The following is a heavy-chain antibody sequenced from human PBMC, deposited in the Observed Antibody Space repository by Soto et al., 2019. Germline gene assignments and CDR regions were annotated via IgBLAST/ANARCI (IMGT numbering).Heavy chain of an antibody. J-gene: IGHJ3*02. V-gene: IGHV3-30*18. D-gene: IGHD3-3*01. Sequence: GGSLRLSCAASGFTFSSYGMHWVRQAPGKGLEWVAVISYDGSNKYYADSVKGRFTISRDNSKNTLYLQMNSLRAEDTAVYYCAKGLATIFGVVITGAFDIWGQGTMVTVSS. CDR1: GFTFSSYG. CDR2: ISYDGSNK. CDR3: AKGLATIFGVVITGAFDI.